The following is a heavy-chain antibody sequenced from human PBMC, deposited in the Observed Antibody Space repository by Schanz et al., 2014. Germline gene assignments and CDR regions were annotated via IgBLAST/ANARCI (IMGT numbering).Heavy chain of an antibody. Sequence: QVQLVESGGGLVKPGGSLRLSCAASGFTFRDYYMSWIRQAPGKGLEWVSDISSGSSYANYADSVKGRFTISRDNAKNSLYLQMNRLRAEHTAVYYCARDFDDRRCYGSRYCLGGCMDVWGQGTTVTVSS. J-gene: IGHJ6*02. CDR3: ARDFDDRRCYGSRYCLGGCMDV. CDR1: GFTFRDYY. V-gene: IGHV3-11*05. CDR2: ISSGSSYA. D-gene: IGHD3-10*01.